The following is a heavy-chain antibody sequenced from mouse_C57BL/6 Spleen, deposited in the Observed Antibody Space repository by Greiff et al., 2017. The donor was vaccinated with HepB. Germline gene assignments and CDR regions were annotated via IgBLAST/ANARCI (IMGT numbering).Heavy chain of an antibody. D-gene: IGHD2-4*01. CDR2: ISDGGSYT. CDR3: ARGYDYDVRGKYFDY. V-gene: IGHV5-4*01. J-gene: IGHJ2*01. Sequence: EVHLVESGGGLVKPGGSLKLSCAASGFTFSSYAMSWVCQTPEKRLEWVATISDGGSYTYYPDNVKGRFTISRDNAKNNLYLQMSHLKSEDTAMYYCARGYDYDVRGKYFDYWGQGTTLTVSS. CDR1: GFTFSSYA.